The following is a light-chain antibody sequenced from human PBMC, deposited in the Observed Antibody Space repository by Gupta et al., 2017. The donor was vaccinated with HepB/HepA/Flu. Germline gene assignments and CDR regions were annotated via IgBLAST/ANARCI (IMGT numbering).Light chain of an antibody. V-gene: IGKV3-11*02. J-gene: IGKJ5*01. Sequence: VLTQSPDTLSLSPGERATLSCRASQSVNNYLAWYQHKPGQAPRLLIYDASNIPTGIPARFSGGGYGRDLTLTISSREQEDFAVYYCQQRQDWPPVTFGQGTRMEIK. CDR1: QSVNNY. CDR3: QQRQDWPPVT. CDR2: DAS.